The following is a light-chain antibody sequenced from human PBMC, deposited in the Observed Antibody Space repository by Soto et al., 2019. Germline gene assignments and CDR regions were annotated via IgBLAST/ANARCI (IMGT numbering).Light chain of an antibody. CDR2: AAS. CDR1: QDISSW. J-gene: IGKJ4*01. Sequence: DIQMTQSPSSVSASVGDRVTITCRASQDISSWVAWYQQKPGKAPKLLISAASSLQSGVPRRFSGSGSGTDFTLIISSLQPEDFATYFWQQGDSFPFTFGGGTKVDI. CDR3: QQGDSFPFT. V-gene: IGKV1-12*01.